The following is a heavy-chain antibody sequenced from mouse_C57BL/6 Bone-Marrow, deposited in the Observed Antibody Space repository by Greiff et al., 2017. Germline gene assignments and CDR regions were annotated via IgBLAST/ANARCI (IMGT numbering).Heavy chain of an antibody. CDR1: GFNIKDYY. D-gene: IGHD1-1*01. Sequence: EVQLVESGAELVKPGASVKLSCTASGFNIKDYYIHWVKQRTEQGLEWIGRIDTEDGETKYAPKFQDKATITADTSSNTPYLQLSSLTSEDTAVYYCTRSLIYYGTNYWGQGTTLTVSS. CDR3: TRSLIYYGTNY. V-gene: IGHV14-2*01. J-gene: IGHJ2*01. CDR2: IDTEDGET.